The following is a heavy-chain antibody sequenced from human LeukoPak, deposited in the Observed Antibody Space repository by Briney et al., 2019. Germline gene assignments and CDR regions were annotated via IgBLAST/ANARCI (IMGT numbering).Heavy chain of an antibody. Sequence: ATVKVSCQTSGYTFTNYYMHWVRQVPGQGLEWLGWIHPNSGGTNYAQKFQGRVTMTRDTSINTAYMELSSLRSDDTAVYYCASGSSTDYWGQGTLVTVSS. D-gene: IGHD6-6*01. CDR1: GYTFTNYY. V-gene: IGHV1-2*02. CDR3: ASGSSTDY. J-gene: IGHJ4*02. CDR2: IHPNSGGT.